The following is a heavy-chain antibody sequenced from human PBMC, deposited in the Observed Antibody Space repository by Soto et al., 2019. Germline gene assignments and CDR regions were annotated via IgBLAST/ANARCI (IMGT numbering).Heavy chain of an antibody. Sequence: GGSLRLSCAASGFTFSSHAMSWVRQAPGKGLEWVSRIDGSGITGSGGNTYYADSMRGRLTISRDDSKNTLYLHVNSLRAEDTAVYYCAKGRYNYGPNHFDYWGQGTLVTVSS. CDR2: ITGSGGNT. CDR1: GFTFSSHA. J-gene: IGHJ4*02. V-gene: IGHV3-23*01. D-gene: IGHD5-18*01. CDR3: AKGRYNYGPNHFDY.